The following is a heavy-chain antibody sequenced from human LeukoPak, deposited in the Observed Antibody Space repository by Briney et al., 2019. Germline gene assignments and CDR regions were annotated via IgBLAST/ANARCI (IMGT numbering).Heavy chain of an antibody. CDR3: AAGEDTAKGGEY. CDR1: GASISGTSYY. CDR2: IHFSWTV. Sequence: SETLSLTCTVSGASISGTSYYWTWTRHPPGEGLEWLGFIHFSWTVYYNPSLSSRLIISADTSKNQMSLKLSSVTAADTAVYYCAAGEDTAKGGEYWGQGTQVTVSS. J-gene: IGHJ4*02. D-gene: IGHD5-18*01. V-gene: IGHV4-31*03.